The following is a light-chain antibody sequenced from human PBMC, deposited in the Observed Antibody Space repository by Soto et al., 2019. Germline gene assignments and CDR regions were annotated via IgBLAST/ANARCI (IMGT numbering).Light chain of an antibody. CDR1: SSNIGSNT. Sequence: QSVLTQPPSASGTPGQRVTISCSGSSSNIGSNTVTWYQQLPGTAPKLLIYSDVQRPSGVPDHFSGSKSGTSASLAISGLQSVDEADYYCAAWDDSLNGPVFGGGTKLTVL. CDR2: SDV. J-gene: IGLJ3*02. CDR3: AAWDDSLNGPV. V-gene: IGLV1-44*01.